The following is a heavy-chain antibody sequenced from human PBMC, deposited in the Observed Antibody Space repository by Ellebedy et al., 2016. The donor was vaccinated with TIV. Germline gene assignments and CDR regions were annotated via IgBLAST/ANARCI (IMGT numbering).Heavy chain of an antibody. Sequence: AASVKVSCKASGYTFNSYAVHWVRQAPGQRLEWMGWSIGGNGSPKYSQKFQGRLTITRDTSANTAYMELSSLRSEDTAVYYCASESPSLDPSFAIYYYDTSGYYEHWGQGTLVTVSS. CDR1: GYTFNSYA. CDR2: SIGGNGSP. V-gene: IGHV1-3*01. D-gene: IGHD3-22*01. CDR3: ASESPSLDPSFAIYYYDTSGYYEH. J-gene: IGHJ4*02.